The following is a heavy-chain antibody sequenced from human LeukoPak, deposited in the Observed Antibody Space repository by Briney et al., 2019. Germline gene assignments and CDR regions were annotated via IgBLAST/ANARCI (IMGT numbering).Heavy chain of an antibody. Sequence: GGSLRLSCAASGFTFDDYAMRWVRQAPGKGLEWVSGISCNGGSIDYADSVKGRFTISRDNAKSSLYLQMNSLRAEDTALYYCAKDTRLVGTGFDYWGQGTLVTVSS. V-gene: IGHV3-9*01. CDR3: AKDTRLVGTGFDY. D-gene: IGHD1-26*01. CDR1: GFTFDDYA. CDR2: ISCNGGSI. J-gene: IGHJ4*02.